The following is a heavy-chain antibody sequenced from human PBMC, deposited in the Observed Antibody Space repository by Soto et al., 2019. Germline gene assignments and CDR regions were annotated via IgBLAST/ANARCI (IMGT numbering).Heavy chain of an antibody. CDR1: GGTFSSYA. CDR3: AALRWLGQYGSGSYHVWFDP. D-gene: IGHD3-10*01. J-gene: IGHJ5*02. Sequence: PGPPVKVSCKASGGTFSSYAISWVRQAPGQGLEWMGGIIPIFGTANYAQKFQGRVTITADESTSTAYMELSSLRSEDTAVYYCAALRWLGQYGSGSYHVWFDPWGQGTLVTVSS. V-gene: IGHV1-69*13. CDR2: IIPIFGTA.